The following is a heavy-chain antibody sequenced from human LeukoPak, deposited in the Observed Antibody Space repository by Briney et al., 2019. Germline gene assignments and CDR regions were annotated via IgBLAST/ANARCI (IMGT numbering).Heavy chain of an antibody. CDR2: IYHSGST. Sequence: SGTLSLTCAVSGGSISSSNWWSWVRQPPGKGLEWIGEIYHSGSTNYNPSLKSRVTISVDTSKNQFSLKLSSVTAADTAVYYCARQPPYYDILTGHYKANGMDVWGQGTTVTVSS. V-gene: IGHV4-4*02. CDR3: ARQPPYYDILTGHYKANGMDV. J-gene: IGHJ6*02. CDR1: GGSISSSNW. D-gene: IGHD3-9*01.